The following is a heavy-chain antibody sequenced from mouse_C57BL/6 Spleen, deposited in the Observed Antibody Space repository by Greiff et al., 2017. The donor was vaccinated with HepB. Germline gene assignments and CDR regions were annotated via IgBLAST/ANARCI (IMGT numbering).Heavy chain of an antibody. D-gene: IGHD2-4*01. CDR2: IYPGDGDT. V-gene: IGHV1-82*01. CDR3: GRLDYDGDFDY. CDR1: GYAFSSSW. Sequence: QVQLQQSGPELVKPGASVKISCKASGYAFSSSWMNWVKQRPGKGLEWIGRIYPGDGDTNYNGKFKGKATLTADKSSSTAYMQLSSLTSEDSAVYFCGRLDYDGDFDYWGQGTTLTVSS. J-gene: IGHJ2*01.